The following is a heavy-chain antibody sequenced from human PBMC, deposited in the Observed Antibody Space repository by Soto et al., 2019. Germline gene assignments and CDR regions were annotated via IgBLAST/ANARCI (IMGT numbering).Heavy chain of an antibody. Sequence: GESLKISCKGSGYSFSSYWINWVRQMPGKGLEWMGIIYPGDSDTRYSPSFQGQVTISVAKSINTAYLQWSSLKASDTAMYYCTRGRGIAVPGDFDHWGQGTLVTVSS. CDR2: IYPGDSDT. CDR1: GYSFSSYW. D-gene: IGHD6-19*01. CDR3: TRGRGIAVPGDFDH. J-gene: IGHJ4*02. V-gene: IGHV5-51*01.